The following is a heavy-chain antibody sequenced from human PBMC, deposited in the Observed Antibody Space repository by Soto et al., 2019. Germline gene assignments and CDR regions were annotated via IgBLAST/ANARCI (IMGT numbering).Heavy chain of an antibody. Sequence: EVQLVESGGGLVQPGGSLRLSCEASGFTLSSYSMNWARQPPGQGLEWVSYISSSSSTIYYADSVKGRFTISRDNAKNSLYLQMNSLRDEDTAVYYCARDNPRSSGWDVWGQGTTVTVSS. CDR1: GFTLSSYS. CDR3: ARDNPRSSGWDV. V-gene: IGHV3-48*02. CDR2: ISSSSSTI. J-gene: IGHJ6*02.